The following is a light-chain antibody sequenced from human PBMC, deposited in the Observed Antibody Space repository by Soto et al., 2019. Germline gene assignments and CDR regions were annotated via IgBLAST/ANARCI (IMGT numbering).Light chain of an antibody. CDR3: LQDDNYPLT. J-gene: IGKJ4*01. Sequence: AIQMTQSPSSLSASVGDRVTITCRASQGIGNDLGWYQQKPGKAPKLLIYAASTLQSGVPSRFSGSGSGTDFTLTNSSLQPEDFATYYCLQDDNYPLTFGGGTKVEIK. V-gene: IGKV1-6*01. CDR1: QGIGND. CDR2: AAS.